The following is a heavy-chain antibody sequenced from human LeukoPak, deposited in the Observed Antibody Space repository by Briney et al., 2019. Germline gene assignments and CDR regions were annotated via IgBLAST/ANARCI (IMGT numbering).Heavy chain of an antibody. CDR3: ARGLIVVVTAPPDY. D-gene: IGHD2-21*02. CDR2: IYHSGST. Sequence: PSETLSLTCAVSGGSISSSNWWSWVRQPPGKGLEWIGEIYHSGSTNYNPSLKSRVTISVDTSKNQFSLKLSSVTAADTAVYYCARGLIVVVTAPPDYWGQGTLVTVSS. V-gene: IGHV4-4*02. CDR1: GGSISSSNW. J-gene: IGHJ4*02.